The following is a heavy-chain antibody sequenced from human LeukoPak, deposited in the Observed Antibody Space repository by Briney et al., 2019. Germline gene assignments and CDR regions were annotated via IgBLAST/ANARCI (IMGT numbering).Heavy chain of an antibody. CDR1: GFTFSDAW. V-gene: IGHV3-15*01. CDR3: TTVRSSSWGS. J-gene: IGHJ4*02. D-gene: IGHD6-13*01. CDR2: IRSKSDGGTT. Sequence: GGSLRLSCAASGFTFSDAWMTWVRQAPGKGLEWVGHIRSKSDGGTTEYAAPVKGRSTISRDDSKNALYLQMNSLKIEDTAVYYCTTVRSSSWGSWGQGTLVTVSS.